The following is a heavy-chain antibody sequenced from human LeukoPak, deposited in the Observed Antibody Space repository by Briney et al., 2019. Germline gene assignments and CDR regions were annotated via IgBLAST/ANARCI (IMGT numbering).Heavy chain of an antibody. CDR3: ARWSYDILTGHNYDY. D-gene: IGHD3-9*01. CDR1: GGSFSGYY. V-gene: IGHV4-34*01. J-gene: IGHJ4*02. CDR2: INHSGST. Sequence: SETLSLTCAVYGGSFSGYYWSWIRQPPGKGLGWIGEINHSGSTNYNPSLKSRVTISVDTSKNQFSLKLSSVTAADTAVYYCARWSYDILTGHNYDYWGQGTLVTVSS.